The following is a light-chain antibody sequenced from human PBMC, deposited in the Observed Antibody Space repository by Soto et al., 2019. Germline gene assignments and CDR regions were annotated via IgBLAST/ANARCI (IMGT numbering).Light chain of an antibody. J-gene: IGKJ1*01. Sequence: EMVLTQSPGTLALSPGARATLSCRASQSLSSSQLAWYQQKPGQAPRLLIHDASSRATGISDRFTGSGSGTDFTLTITTLEPEDFAVYYCRPYGSSPRTFGLGTKVEI. CDR1: QSLSSSQ. CDR3: RPYGSSPRT. CDR2: DAS. V-gene: IGKV3-20*01.